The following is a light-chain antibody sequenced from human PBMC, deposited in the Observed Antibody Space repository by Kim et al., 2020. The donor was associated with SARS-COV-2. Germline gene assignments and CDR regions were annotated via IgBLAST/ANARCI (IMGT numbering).Light chain of an antibody. CDR1: QSVTSH. Sequence: EIVMRQSPTTLSVSPGERATLSCRASQSVTSHLAWYQQKPGQPPRLLIYGASTRATGIPARFSGSGAGTEFTLTISSLQSEDFAVYYCQHYHLMPPWTFGQGTKVDIK. V-gene: IGKV3-15*01. CDR3: QHYHLMPPWT. J-gene: IGKJ1*01. CDR2: GAS.